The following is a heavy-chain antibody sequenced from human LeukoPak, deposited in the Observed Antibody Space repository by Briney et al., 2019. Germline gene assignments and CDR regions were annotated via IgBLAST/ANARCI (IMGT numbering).Heavy chain of an antibody. Sequence: GGSLRLSCAASGFTFKSYWMYWVRQAPGKGLVWVSRINTDGSATTYADSVKGRFTISRDNANNMVYLQMNSLRAEDTAVYYCARYRMVSYYFDNWGQGSLVTVSS. D-gene: IGHD2-21*01. V-gene: IGHV3-74*01. CDR1: GFTFKSYW. CDR3: ARYRMVSYYFDN. J-gene: IGHJ4*02. CDR2: INTDGSAT.